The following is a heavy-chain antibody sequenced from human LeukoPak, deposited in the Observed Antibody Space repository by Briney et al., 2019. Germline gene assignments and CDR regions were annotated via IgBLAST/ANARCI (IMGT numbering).Heavy chain of an antibody. CDR1: GFTFSNYA. Sequence: GRSLRLSCAASGFTFSNYAIHWVRQAPGKGLEWVTLFSYDGNSKYYADSVKGRFTISRDNSKNTLFLQMNSLRAEDTALYYCAKDLGKGSGWYLGDYWGQGTLVTVSS. D-gene: IGHD6-19*01. V-gene: IGHV3-30-3*01. CDR2: FSYDGNSK. J-gene: IGHJ4*02. CDR3: AKDLGKGSGWYLGDY.